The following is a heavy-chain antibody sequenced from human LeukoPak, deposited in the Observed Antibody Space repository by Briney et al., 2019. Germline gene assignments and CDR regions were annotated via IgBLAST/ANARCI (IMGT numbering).Heavy chain of an antibody. CDR3: ARHPYYSYGMDV. CDR2: INHSGST. J-gene: IGHJ6*02. CDR1: GGSFSGYY. Sequence: PSETLSLTCAVYGGSFSGYYWSWIRQPPGEGLEWIGEINHSGSTNYNPSLKSRVTISVDTSKNQFSLKLSSMTAADTAVYYCARHPYYSYGMDVWGQGTTVTVSS. V-gene: IGHV4-34*01.